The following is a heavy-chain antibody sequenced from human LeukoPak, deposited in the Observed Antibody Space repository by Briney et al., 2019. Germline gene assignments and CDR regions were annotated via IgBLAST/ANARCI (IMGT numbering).Heavy chain of an antibody. D-gene: IGHD6-19*01. V-gene: IGHV3-53*04. Sequence: GGSLRLSCAASGFTVRSNYMSWVRPAPGKGVEWVSVIYSGGSTYYADSVKGRFTISRHNSKNTLYLQMNSLRAEDTAVYYCAREYSSGFDYWGQGTLVTVSS. CDR1: GFTVRSNY. CDR3: AREYSSGFDY. CDR2: IYSGGST. J-gene: IGHJ4*02.